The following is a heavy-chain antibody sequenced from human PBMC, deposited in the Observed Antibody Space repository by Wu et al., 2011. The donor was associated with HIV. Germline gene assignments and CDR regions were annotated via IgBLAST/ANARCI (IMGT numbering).Heavy chain of an antibody. V-gene: IGHV1-8*02. CDR2: INPNSGDT. CDR3: ATGPLSDLGIGDLDYFHYYLED. J-gene: IGHJ6*03. Sequence: QVQLVQSGAEVKKPGASVKVSCKASGYTFTTFDINWVRQATGQGLEWMGWINPNSGDTGSAQKFQGRVSMTRNTSISTAYMEVSSLRSDDTAVYFCATGPLSDLGIGDLDYFHYYLEDWGKGTTVSVSS. CDR1: GYTFTTFD. D-gene: IGHD7-27*01.